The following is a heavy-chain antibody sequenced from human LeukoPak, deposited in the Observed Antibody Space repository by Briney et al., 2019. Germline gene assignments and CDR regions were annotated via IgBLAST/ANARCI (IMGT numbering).Heavy chain of an antibody. CDR3: ARHDDILTGTFPYY. J-gene: IGHJ4*02. D-gene: IGHD3-9*01. CDR2: IRRGGNEK. CDR1: IFTFYNYW. V-gene: IGHV3-7*03. Sequence: GVSLRLFCAAWIFTFYNYWMRWLPQAPGKGREGVANIRRGGNEKYYVGSVRGRFTISRDNAKNSLYLQMNSLRGEDTAVYYCARHDDILTGTFPYYWGQGTLVTVSS.